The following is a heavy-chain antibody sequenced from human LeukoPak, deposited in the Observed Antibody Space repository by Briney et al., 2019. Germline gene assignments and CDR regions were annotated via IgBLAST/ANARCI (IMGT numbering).Heavy chain of an antibody. Sequence: ASVKVSCKASGGTVSSYAISWVRQAPGQGLEWMGGIIPIFGTANYAQKFQGRVTITADKSTSTAYMELSSLRSEDTAVYYCARAVIGDDNWFDPWGQGTLVTVSS. CDR1: GGTVSSYA. CDR3: ARAVIGDDNWFDP. V-gene: IGHV1-69*06. CDR2: IIPIFGTA. J-gene: IGHJ5*02. D-gene: IGHD3-10*01.